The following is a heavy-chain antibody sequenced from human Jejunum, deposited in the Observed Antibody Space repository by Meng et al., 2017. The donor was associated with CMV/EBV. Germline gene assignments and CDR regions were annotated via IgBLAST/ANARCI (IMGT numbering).Heavy chain of an antibody. J-gene: IGHJ4*02. CDR3: AAGFNRADY. D-gene: IGHD1-14*01. V-gene: IGHV3-74*01. CDR2: ISTDGNSA. Sequence: SCADSGFTLSSYWMHWVRQAPGKGLLWVSRISTDGNSATYADSVKGRFTISRDNAKNTLYLQMSNLRAEDTAVYYCAAGFNRADYWGQGTLVTVSS. CDR1: GFTLSSYW.